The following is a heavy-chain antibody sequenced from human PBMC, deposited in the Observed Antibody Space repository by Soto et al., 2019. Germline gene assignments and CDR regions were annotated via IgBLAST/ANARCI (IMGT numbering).Heavy chain of an antibody. D-gene: IGHD2-15*01. V-gene: IGHV4-59*01. Sequence: QVQLQESGPGLVKPSETLSLTCTVSGGSISSYYWSWIRQPPGKGLEWIGYIYYSGSTNYNPSLKGGVTISVDTSKNQFSLKLRSVTAADTAVYYCARPYGGYYDYWGQGTLVTVSS. CDR1: GGSISSYY. J-gene: IGHJ4*02. CDR2: IYYSGST. CDR3: ARPYGGYYDY.